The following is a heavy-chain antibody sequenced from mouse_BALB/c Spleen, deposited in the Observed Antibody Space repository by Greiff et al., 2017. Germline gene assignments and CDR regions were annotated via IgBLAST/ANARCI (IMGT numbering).Heavy chain of an antibody. Sequence: EVKLQESGPGLVKPSQSLSLTCSVTGYSITSGYYWNWIRQFPGNKLEWMGYISYDGSNNYNPSLKNRISITRDTSKNQFFLKLNSVTTEDTATYYCARAYGNYLYYYAMDYWGQGTSVTVSS. CDR3: ARAYGNYLYYYAMDY. V-gene: IGHV3-6*02. J-gene: IGHJ4*01. CDR1: GYSITSGYY. CDR2: ISYDGSN. D-gene: IGHD2-1*01.